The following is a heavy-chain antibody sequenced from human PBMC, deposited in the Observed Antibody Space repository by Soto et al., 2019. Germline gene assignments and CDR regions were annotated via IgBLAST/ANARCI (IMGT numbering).Heavy chain of an antibody. J-gene: IGHJ5*02. CDR1: GYTFTGYF. V-gene: IGHV1-2*06. D-gene: IGHD1-1*01. CDR2: MNPNSGAT. CDR3: AYFPPTADWFDP. Sequence: ASEKVSCKASGYTFTGYFIHWLRQAPGQGLEWMGRMNPNSGATNYAPKFQGRVSMTRDTSIRTAYMELTSLRSDDTAVYYCAYFPPTADWFDPWGQGTLVTVSS.